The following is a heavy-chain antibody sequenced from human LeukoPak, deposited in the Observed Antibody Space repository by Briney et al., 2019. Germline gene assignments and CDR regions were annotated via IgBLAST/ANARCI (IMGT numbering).Heavy chain of an antibody. D-gene: IGHD4-11*01. CDR3: ARGADVDSNYYYYYYMDV. J-gene: IGHJ6*03. V-gene: IGHV3-13*01. CDR1: GFTFSSYD. CDR2: IGTAGDT. Sequence: GGSLRLSCAASGFTFSSYDMHWVRQATGKGLEWVSAIGTAGDTYYPGSVKGRFTISRENAKNSLYLQMNSLRAGDTAVYYCARGADVDSNYYYYYYMDVWGKGTTVTVSS.